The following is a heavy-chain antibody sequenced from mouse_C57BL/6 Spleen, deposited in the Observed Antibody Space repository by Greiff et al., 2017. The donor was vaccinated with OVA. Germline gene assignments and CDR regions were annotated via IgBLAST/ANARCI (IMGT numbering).Heavy chain of an antibody. CDR3: TLYDYDGRGYFDY. J-gene: IGHJ2*01. D-gene: IGHD2-4*01. CDR1: GFNIKDYY. V-gene: IGHV14-1*01. CDR2: IDPEDGDT. Sequence: VQLQQSGAELVRPGASVKLSCTASGFNIKDYYMHWVKQRPEQGLEWIGRIDPEDGDTEYAPKFQGKATMTADTSSNTAYLQLSSLTSEDTAVYYCTLYDYDGRGYFDYWGQGTTLTVSS.